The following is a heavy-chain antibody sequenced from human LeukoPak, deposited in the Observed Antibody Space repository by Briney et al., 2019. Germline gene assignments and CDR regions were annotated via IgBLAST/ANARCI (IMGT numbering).Heavy chain of an antibody. Sequence: GGSLRLSCAASGFTFSSYAMHWVRQAPGKGLEWVAVISYDGSNKYYADSVKGRFTISRDNSKNTLYLQMNSLRAEDTAVYYCARDPLGTRPGFDYWGQGALVTVSS. CDR3: ARDPLGTRPGFDY. J-gene: IGHJ4*02. CDR1: GFTFSSYA. D-gene: IGHD1-1*01. V-gene: IGHV3-30*04. CDR2: ISYDGSNK.